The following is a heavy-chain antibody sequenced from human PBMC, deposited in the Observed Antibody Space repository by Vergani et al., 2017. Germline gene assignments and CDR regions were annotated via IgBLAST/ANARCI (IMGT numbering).Heavy chain of an antibody. CDR1: GYSISCGYY. V-gene: IGHV4-38-2*02. D-gene: IGHD2-2*02. Sequence: QVQLQESGPGLVKPSETLSLTCTVSGYSISCGYYWGWIRQPPGKGLEWIGSIYHSGSTYYNPSLKSRVTISVDTSKNQFSLKLSSVTAADTAVYYCARAGSCSTSCYIPYYYYYMDVWGKGTTVTVSS. J-gene: IGHJ6*03. CDR3: ARAGSCSTSCYIPYYYYYMDV. CDR2: IYHSGST.